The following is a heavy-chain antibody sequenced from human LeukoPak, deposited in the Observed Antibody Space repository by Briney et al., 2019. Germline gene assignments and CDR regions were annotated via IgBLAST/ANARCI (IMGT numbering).Heavy chain of an antibody. CDR2: IYTSGST. Sequence: SETLSLTCTVSGGSISRYYWSWIRQPPGKGLEWIGYIYTSGSTNYNPSLKSRVTISVDTSKNQFSLKLSSVTAADTAVYYCARLFPPDSYEEILFDPWGQGTLVTVSS. D-gene: IGHD3-3*01. J-gene: IGHJ5*02. V-gene: IGHV4-4*09. CDR3: ARLFPPDSYEEILFDP. CDR1: GGSISRYY.